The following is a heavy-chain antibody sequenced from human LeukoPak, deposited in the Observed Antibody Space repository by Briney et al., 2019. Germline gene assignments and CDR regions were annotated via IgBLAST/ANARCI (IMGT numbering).Heavy chain of an antibody. D-gene: IGHD2-15*01. CDR2: IYYSGST. CDR1: GGSISSYC. Sequence: SETLSLTRTVSGGSISSYCWSWIRQPPGKGLEWIGYIYYSGSTNYNPSLKSRVTISVDTSKNQFSLKLSSVTAADTAVYYCARARGYCSGGSCYSEFDYWGQGTLVTVSS. CDR3: ARARGYCSGGSCYSEFDY. V-gene: IGHV4-59*01. J-gene: IGHJ4*02.